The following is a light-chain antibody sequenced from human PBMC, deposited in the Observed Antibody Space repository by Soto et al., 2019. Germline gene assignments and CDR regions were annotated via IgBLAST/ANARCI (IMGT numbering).Light chain of an antibody. J-gene: IGKJ4*01. CDR3: QQYSNWALP. Sequence: ELVMTQSPATLSVSPGEGATLSCRASQSVSSNLAWYQQKPGQAPRLLIFGASTRATGIPARFSGSGSGAGFSPPNSALQSRDFSIYYWQQYSNWALPFGGGTKVGIK. CDR2: GAS. CDR1: QSVSSN. V-gene: IGKV3-15*01.